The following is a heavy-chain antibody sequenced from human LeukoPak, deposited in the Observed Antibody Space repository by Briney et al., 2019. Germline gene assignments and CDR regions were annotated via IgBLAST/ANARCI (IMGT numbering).Heavy chain of an antibody. CDR1: GGTLSASA. D-gene: IGHD3-22*01. Sequence: GASVKVSCKTSGGTLSASAINWVRQAPGQGLEWMGGIIPIFGRTNYAQKFQGGVTITTDESTTTAYMELRSLRSEDTAVYYCARNPRYYSDTSGYYPFDYWGQGTLVTVSS. J-gene: IGHJ4*02. V-gene: IGHV1-69*05. CDR3: ARNPRYYSDTSGYYPFDY. CDR2: IIPIFGRT.